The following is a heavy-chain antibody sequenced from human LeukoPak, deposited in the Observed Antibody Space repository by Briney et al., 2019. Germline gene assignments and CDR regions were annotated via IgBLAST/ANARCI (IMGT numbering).Heavy chain of an antibody. CDR2: INPNSGGT. CDR1: GYTFTGYY. V-gene: IGHV1-2*02. CDR3: ARDRTIYDFWSGLNWFDP. Sequence: ASVKVSCKASGYTFTGYYMHWVRQAPGQGLEWMGWINPNSGGTNYAQKFQGRVTMTRDTSISTAYMELSRLRSDDTAVYYCARDRTIYDFWSGLNWFDPWGQGTLVTVSS. D-gene: IGHD3-3*01. J-gene: IGHJ5*02.